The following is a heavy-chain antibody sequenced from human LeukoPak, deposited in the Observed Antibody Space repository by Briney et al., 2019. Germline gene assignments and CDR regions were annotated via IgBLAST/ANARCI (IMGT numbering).Heavy chain of an antibody. V-gene: IGHV4-4*07. CDR2: IYTSGST. CDR3: ARMGEAEYYYDSSGYYYNWFDP. CDR1: GGSINNYY. J-gene: IGHJ5*02. Sequence: SETLSLTCIVSGGSINNYYWSWIRQPAGKGLEWIGRIYTSGSTNYNPSLKSRVTMSVDTSKNQFSLKLSSVTAADTAVYYCARMGEAEYYYDSSGYYYNWFDPWGQGTLVTVSS. D-gene: IGHD3-22*01.